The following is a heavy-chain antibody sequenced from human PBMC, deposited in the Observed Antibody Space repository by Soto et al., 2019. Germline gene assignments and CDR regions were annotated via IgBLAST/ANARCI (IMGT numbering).Heavy chain of an antibody. J-gene: IGHJ6*02. V-gene: IGHV3-7*01. CDR3: ARDLGRTAAGYCYYYAMDV. Sequence: GGSLRLSCAASGFTFSNYWMNWVRQAPGKGLEWVANIKQDGSEKYFVDSVKGRFTISRDNAKNSLYLQMNSLRAEDTAVYYCARDLGRTAAGYCYYYAMDVWGQGTTVTVSS. CDR1: GFTFSNYW. D-gene: IGHD2-2*01. CDR2: IKQDGSEK.